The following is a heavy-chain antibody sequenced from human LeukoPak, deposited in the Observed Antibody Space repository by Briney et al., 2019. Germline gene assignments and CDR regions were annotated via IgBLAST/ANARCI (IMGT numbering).Heavy chain of an antibody. Sequence: GGSLRLSCAASGFIFSTYGMSWVRQAPGKGLEWVSGISGRGRTTYYADSMKGRFTLSRGNPKNTVYLQMNSVRAEDTAVYYCAKEGSALWFGELSWYFDYWGQGALVTVSS. D-gene: IGHD3-10*01. CDR1: GFIFSTYG. CDR3: AKEGSALWFGELSWYFDY. CDR2: ISGRGRTT. V-gene: IGHV3-23*01. J-gene: IGHJ4*02.